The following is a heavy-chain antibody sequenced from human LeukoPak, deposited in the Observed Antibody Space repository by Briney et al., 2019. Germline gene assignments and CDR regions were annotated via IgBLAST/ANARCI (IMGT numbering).Heavy chain of an antibody. D-gene: IGHD4/OR15-4a*01. Sequence: GGSLRLSCAASGLTVSSNCMSWVRQAPGKGLEWVSFIYSGGNTYYADSVKGRFTISRDNSKNTLYLQMNSLRAEDTAVYYCARRAGAYSHPYDYWGQGTLVTVSS. CDR3: ARRAGAYSHPYDY. V-gene: IGHV3-53*01. CDR2: IYSGGNT. J-gene: IGHJ4*02. CDR1: GLTVSSNC.